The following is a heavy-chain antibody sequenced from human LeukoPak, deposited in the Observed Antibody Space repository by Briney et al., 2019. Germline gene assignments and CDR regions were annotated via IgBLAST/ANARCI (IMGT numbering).Heavy chain of an antibody. CDR1: GGSISSGSYY. J-gene: IGHJ3*02. V-gene: IGHV4-61*02. D-gene: IGHD3-22*01. CDR2: IYTSGST. Sequence: PSQTLSLTCTVSGGSISSGSYYWSWIRQPAGKGLEWIGRIYTSGSTNYNPSLKSRVTISVDTSKNQFSLKLSSVTAADTAVYYCASTTMTTLVHAFGIWGQGTMVTVSS. CDR3: ASTTMTTLVHAFGI.